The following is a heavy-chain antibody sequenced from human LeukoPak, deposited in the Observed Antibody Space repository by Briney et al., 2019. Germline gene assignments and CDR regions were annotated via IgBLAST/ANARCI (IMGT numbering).Heavy chain of an antibody. CDR3: ARASATGTGFLDV. Sequence: SETLSLTCTVSGGSIGSYYWSWIRQSPGKGLEWIGYVYYSGGTDCNPSLKSRVTMSIDTSSNQFSLKLTSVTAADTAVYHCARASATGTGFLDVWGIGTTVTVSS. CDR2: VYYSGGT. D-gene: IGHD1-1*01. CDR1: GGSIGSYY. V-gene: IGHV4-59*01. J-gene: IGHJ6*01.